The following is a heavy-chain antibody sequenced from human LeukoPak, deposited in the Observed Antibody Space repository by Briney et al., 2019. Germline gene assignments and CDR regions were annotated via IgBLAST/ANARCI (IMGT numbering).Heavy chain of an antibody. J-gene: IGHJ1*01. CDR3: ANVSSGNDEL. CDR2: VNGNGGST. D-gene: IGHD1-1*01. Sequence: GGSLRLSCAASGFSFSTYAMSWVRQAPGKGLEWVSGVNGNGGSTSYADSVKGRFTIFRDNSKNTVYLQMNSLRVEDTAVYYCANVSSGNDELWGQGTLVTVSS. CDR1: GFSFSTYA. V-gene: IGHV3-23*01.